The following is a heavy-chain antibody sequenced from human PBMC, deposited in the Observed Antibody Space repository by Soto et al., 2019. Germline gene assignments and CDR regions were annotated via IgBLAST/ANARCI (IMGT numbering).Heavy chain of an antibody. CDR1: GGSFSGYY. J-gene: IGHJ4*02. Sequence: PLETLSLTCAVYGGSFSGYYWSWIRQPPGKGLEWIGEINHSGSTNYNPSHKSRVTISVDTSKNQFSLKLSSVTAADTAVYYCARGPVEMATDYWGQGALVTVSS. D-gene: IGHD5-12*01. CDR3: ARGPVEMATDY. CDR2: INHSGST. V-gene: IGHV4-34*01.